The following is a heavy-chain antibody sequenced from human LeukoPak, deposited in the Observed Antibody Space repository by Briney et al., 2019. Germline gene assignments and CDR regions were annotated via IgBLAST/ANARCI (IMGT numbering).Heavy chain of an antibody. Sequence: PSGTLSLTCAVSGGSISSSNWWSWVRQPPGKGLEWIGEIYHSGSTNYNPSLKSRVTISVDKSKNQFSLKLSSVTAADTAVHYCASSAGGYDRYYFDYWGQGTLVTVSS. CDR1: GGSISSSNW. CDR3: ASSAGGYDRYYFDY. J-gene: IGHJ4*02. V-gene: IGHV4-4*02. CDR2: IYHSGST. D-gene: IGHD5-12*01.